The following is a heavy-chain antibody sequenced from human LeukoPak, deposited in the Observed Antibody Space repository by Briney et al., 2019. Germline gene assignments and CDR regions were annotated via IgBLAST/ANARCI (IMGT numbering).Heavy chain of an antibody. Sequence: GGSLRLSCAASGFTFSSYWMSWDRQAPGKGLEWVANIKQDGSEKYYVDSVKGRFTISRDNAKNSLYLQMNSLRAEDTAVYYCARLQWRDYYYYMDVWGKGTTVTVSS. J-gene: IGHJ6*03. V-gene: IGHV3-7*01. CDR1: GFTFSSYW. D-gene: IGHD5-24*01. CDR2: IKQDGSEK. CDR3: ARLQWRDYYYYMDV.